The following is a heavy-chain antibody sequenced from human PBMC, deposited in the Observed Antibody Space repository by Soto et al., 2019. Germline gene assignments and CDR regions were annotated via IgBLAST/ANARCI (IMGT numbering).Heavy chain of an antibody. D-gene: IGHD6-13*01. CDR1: GFTFSSYW. V-gene: IGHV3-74*01. J-gene: IGHJ5*02. CDR2: INSDGSST. CDR3: ARVLTGSWNWFAP. Sequence: EVQLVESGGGLVQPGESLRLSCAASGFTFSSYWMHWVRQAPGKGLVWVSRINSDGSSTNYADSVKGRFTVSRDNAKNTQYLQMNSLRAADTAVYYCARVLTGSWNWFAPWGQGTLVTVSS.